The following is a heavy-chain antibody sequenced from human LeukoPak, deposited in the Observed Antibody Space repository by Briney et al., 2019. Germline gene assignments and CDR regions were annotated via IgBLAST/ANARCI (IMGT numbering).Heavy chain of an antibody. CDR1: GFTVTRYY. Sequence: PGGSLRLSCAASGFTVTRYYMSWVRQAPGKGLEWVSVIYSGGNTFYADSVKGRFIISRDNSRNTLYLQMNSLRAEDTALYYCARDPGAAAGNLWSWGQGTLVTVSS. V-gene: IGHV3-66*01. D-gene: IGHD6-25*01. J-gene: IGHJ5*02. CDR3: ARDPGAAAGNLWS. CDR2: IYSGGNT.